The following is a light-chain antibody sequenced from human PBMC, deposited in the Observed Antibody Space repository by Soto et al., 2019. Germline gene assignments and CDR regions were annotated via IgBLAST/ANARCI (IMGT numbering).Light chain of an antibody. CDR2: DAS. CDR3: QQRSNWLT. J-gene: IGKJ4*01. CDR1: QNISRS. V-gene: IGKV3-11*01. Sequence: EIVMTQSPVTLSVSPGERATLSCRASQNISRSLAWYQQKPGQAPRLLIYDASNRATGIPARFSGSGSGTDFTLTISSLEPEDFAVYYCQQRSNWLTFGGGTKVDTK.